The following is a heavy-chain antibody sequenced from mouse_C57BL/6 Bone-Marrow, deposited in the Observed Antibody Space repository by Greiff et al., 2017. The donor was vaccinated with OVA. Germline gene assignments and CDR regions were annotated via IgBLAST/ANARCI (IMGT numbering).Heavy chain of an antibody. D-gene: IGHD1-1*01. CDR1: GYTFTDYT. Sequence: VQLQQSGPELVKPGASVKMSCKASGYTFTDYTMHWVKQSHGRSLEWIGYINPNNGGTSYNQKFKGKATLTVNKSSSTAYMELRSLTSEDSAVYYCGGGYYGSRGVFAYWGQGTLVTVSA. V-gene: IGHV1-22*01. J-gene: IGHJ3*01. CDR2: INPNNGGT. CDR3: GGGYYGSRGVFAY.